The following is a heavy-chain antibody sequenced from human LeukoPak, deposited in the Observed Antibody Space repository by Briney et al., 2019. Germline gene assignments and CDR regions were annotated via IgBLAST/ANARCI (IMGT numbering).Heavy chain of an antibody. CDR2: ISDSYGST. D-gene: IGHD3-16*01. CDR3: TTDPYYDYVWGSYDY. J-gene: IGHJ4*02. CDR1: GFTFSSYA. V-gene: IGHV3-23*01. Sequence: QPGGSLRLSCAASGFTFSSYAMSWVRQAPGKGLEWVSAISDSYGSTYYIDSVKGRFTISRDNSKNTLYLQMNSLKTEDTAVYYWTTDPYYDYVWGSYDYWGQGTLVTVSS.